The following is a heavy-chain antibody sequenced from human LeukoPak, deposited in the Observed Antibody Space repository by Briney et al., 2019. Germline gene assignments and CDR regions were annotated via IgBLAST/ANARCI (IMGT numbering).Heavy chain of an antibody. J-gene: IGHJ4*02. CDR2: IKQDGSEK. CDR1: GFTFRSNC. Sequence: PGGSLRLSCEASGFTFRSNCMSWVRQAPGKGLEWVANIKQDGSEKYYVDTVKGRFTISRDNAKKSLYLQMNSLRAEDAAVYYCARDGLPFDYWGQGTLVTVSS. CDR3: ARDGLPFDY. V-gene: IGHV3-7*01.